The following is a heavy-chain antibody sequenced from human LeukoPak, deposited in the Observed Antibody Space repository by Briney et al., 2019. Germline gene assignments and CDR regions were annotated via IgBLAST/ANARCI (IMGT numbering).Heavy chain of an antibody. Sequence: SETLSLTCTVSGGLISISTYYWGWIRQPPGKGLEWIGSIYYSGTTHYNPSLKSRVTIAVDTSKNQFSPKLISVTAADTAVYYCARDSSGAGTVGATSAYWGQGTLVTVSS. CDR1: GGLISISTYY. D-gene: IGHD1-26*01. J-gene: IGHJ4*02. V-gene: IGHV4-39*07. CDR2: IYYSGTT. CDR3: ARDSSGAGTVGATSAY.